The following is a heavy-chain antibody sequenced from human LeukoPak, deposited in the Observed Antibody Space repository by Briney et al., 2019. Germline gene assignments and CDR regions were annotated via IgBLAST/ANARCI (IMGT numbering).Heavy chain of an antibody. CDR2: IYYSGST. V-gene: IGHV4-61*08. CDR1: GGSISSGDYY. CDR3: ARRGYSYGKNYYMDV. D-gene: IGHD5-18*01. Sequence: PSETLSLTCTVSGGSISSGDYYWSWIRQPPGKDLEWIGYIYYSGSTNYNPSLKCRVTISVDTSKNQFSLKLSSVTAADTAVYYYARRGYSYGKNYYMDVWGKGTTVTVSS. J-gene: IGHJ6*03.